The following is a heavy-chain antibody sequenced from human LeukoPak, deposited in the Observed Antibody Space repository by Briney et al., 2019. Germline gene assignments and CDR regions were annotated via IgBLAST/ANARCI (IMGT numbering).Heavy chain of an antibody. Sequence: PGGSLRLSCAASGFTFSNAWMSWVRQAPGKGLEWVGFIRAKTYGGTTQYAASVKDRFTISRDDSKSIAYLQMNSLKTEDTAVYYCARADYGGNAGGFWGQGTLVTVSS. J-gene: IGHJ4*02. CDR2: IRAKTYGGTT. V-gene: IGHV3-49*04. D-gene: IGHD4-23*01. CDR1: GFTFSNAW. CDR3: ARADYGGNAGGF.